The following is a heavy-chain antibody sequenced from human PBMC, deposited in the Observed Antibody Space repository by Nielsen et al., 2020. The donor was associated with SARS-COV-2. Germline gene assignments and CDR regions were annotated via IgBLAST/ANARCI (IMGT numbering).Heavy chain of an antibody. CDR3: ASQYYDSSGYGY. CDR2: ISSSSSYI. CDR1: GFTFSSYS. D-gene: IGHD3-22*01. J-gene: IGHJ4*02. V-gene: IGHV3-21*01. Sequence: GESLKISCAASGFTFSSYSMNWVRQAPGKGLEWVSSISSSSSYIYYADSVKGRFTISRDNAKNSLYLQMNSLRAEDMAVYYCASQYYDSSGYGYWGQGTLVTVSS.